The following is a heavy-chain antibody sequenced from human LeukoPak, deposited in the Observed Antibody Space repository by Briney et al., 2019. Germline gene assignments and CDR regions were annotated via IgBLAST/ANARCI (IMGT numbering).Heavy chain of an antibody. CDR2: IHYSGST. V-gene: IGHV4-39*01. CDR1: GGSISSSSYY. Sequence: PSETLSLTCTVSGGSISSSSYYWGWIRQPPGKGLEWIGSIHYSGSTYYNPSLKSRATISVDTSKNQFSLKLSSVTAADTAVYYCARQIITSHENWFDPWGQGTLVTVSS. CDR3: ARQIITSHENWFDP. D-gene: IGHD1-14*01. J-gene: IGHJ5*02.